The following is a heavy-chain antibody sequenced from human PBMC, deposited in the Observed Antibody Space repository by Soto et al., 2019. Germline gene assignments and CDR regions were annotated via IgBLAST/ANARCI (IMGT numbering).Heavy chain of an antibody. D-gene: IGHD2-15*01. CDR3: AGVQYCSGGSCYLSLYYFAY. J-gene: IGHJ4*02. Sequence: QVQLVQSGAEVKKPGSSVKVSCKASGGTFSSYAISWVRQAPGQGLEWMGGIIPIFGTANYAQKCQGRVTITAYESTSTAYIELSSMRSEDKAVYYCAGVQYCSGGSCYLSLYYFAYWGQGTLVTVSS. CDR2: IIPIFGTA. CDR1: GGTFSSYA. V-gene: IGHV1-69*01.